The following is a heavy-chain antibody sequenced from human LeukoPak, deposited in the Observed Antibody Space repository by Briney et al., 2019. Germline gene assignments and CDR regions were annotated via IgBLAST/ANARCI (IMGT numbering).Heavy chain of an antibody. J-gene: IGHJ6*02. CDR3: ARQEGFDFWSGYYTGYYSGMDV. V-gene: IGHV5-51*01. CDR1: GYSFTSYW. CDR2: IYPGDSDT. D-gene: IGHD3-3*01. Sequence: GESLKISCKGSGYSFTSYWIAWVRQLPGKGLEWMGIIYPGDSDTRYSPSFQGQVTISAGESIRTAYLQWRSLKASDTAIYYCARQEGFDFWSGYYTGYYSGMDVWGQGTTVTVSS.